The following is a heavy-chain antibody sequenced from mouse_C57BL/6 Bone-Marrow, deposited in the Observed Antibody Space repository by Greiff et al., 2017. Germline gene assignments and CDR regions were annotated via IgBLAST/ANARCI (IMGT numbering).Heavy chain of an antibody. D-gene: IGHD1-1*01. V-gene: IGHV1-61*01. J-gene: IGHJ3*01. Sequence: QVQLQQPGAELVRPGSSVKLSCKASGYTFTSYWMDWVKQRPGQGLEWLGNIYPSDSETHYTQKFKDKATLTVDTSSSKASMQLSSLTSEDSAVYDCARQLYYYGSSHWGQGTLVTVSA. CDR3: ARQLYYYGSSH. CDR1: GYTFTSYW. CDR2: IYPSDSET.